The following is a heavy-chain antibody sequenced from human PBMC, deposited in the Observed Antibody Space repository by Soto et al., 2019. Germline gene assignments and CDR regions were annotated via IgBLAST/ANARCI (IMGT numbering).Heavy chain of an antibody. J-gene: IGHJ6*02. CDR2: IYYSGST. D-gene: IGHD1-26*01. CDR3: ARGGGEGSYFFYYYYGMDV. Sequence: ALSLTCTVSVGSSSSGGYYWSWILQHPGKGLEWIGYIYYSGSTYYNPSLKSRVTISVDTSKNQFSLKLSSVTAADTAVYYCARGGGEGSYFFYYYYGMDVWGQGTTVTVSS. CDR1: VGSSSSGGYY. V-gene: IGHV4-31*03.